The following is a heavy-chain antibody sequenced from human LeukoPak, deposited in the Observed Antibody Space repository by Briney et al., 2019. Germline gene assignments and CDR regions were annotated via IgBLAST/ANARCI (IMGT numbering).Heavy chain of an antibody. CDR1: GFTFSSYG. J-gene: IGHJ4*02. D-gene: IGHD3-3*01. CDR3: AKDRILEWLLFPPPLDY. Sequence: PGGSLRLSCAASGFTFSSYGMHWVRQAPGKGLEWVAFIRYDGSNKYYADSVKGRFTISRDNSKNTLYLQMNSLRAEDTAVYYCAKDRILEWLLFPPPLDYWGQGTLVTVSS. V-gene: IGHV3-30*02. CDR2: IRYDGSNK.